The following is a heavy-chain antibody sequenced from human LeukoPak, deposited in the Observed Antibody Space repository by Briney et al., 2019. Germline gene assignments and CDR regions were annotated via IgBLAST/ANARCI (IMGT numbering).Heavy chain of an antibody. D-gene: IGHD3-10*01. J-gene: IGHJ4*02. V-gene: IGHV1-18*04. Sequence: GASVMVSCKASGYTFTSYGISWVRQAPGQGLEWMGWISAYNGNTNYAQKLQGRVTMTTDTSTSTAYMELRSLRSDDTAVYYCARERAGGVRGVIDYWGQGTLVTVSS. CDR3: ARERAGGVRGVIDY. CDR2: ISAYNGNT. CDR1: GYTFTSYG.